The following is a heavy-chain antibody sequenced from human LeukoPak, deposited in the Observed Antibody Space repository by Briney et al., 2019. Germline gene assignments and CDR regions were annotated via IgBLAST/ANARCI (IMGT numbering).Heavy chain of an antibody. CDR1: GYTFTGYY. D-gene: IGHD3-22*01. V-gene: IGHV1-2*02. CDR3: ASMGMTYYYDR. CDR2: INPNSGGT. J-gene: IGHJ4*02. Sequence: ASVKVSCKASGYTFTGYYMHWVRQAPGQGLEWMGWINPNSGGTNYAQKFQGRVTITADESTSTAYMELSSLRSEDTAVYYCASMGMTYYYDRWGQGTLVTVSS.